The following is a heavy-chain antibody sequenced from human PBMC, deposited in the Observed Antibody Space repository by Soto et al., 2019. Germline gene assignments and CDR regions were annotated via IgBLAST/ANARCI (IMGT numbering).Heavy chain of an antibody. CDR2: IYPGDSDT. Sequence: KISCKGSGYSFTSYWIGWVRQMPGKGLEWMGIIYPGDSDTRYNPPFQGQVTISADKSISTAYLQWSSLKASDTAMYYCARSSSSVARYYYYGMDVWGKGTTVTGSS. CDR1: GYSFTSYW. CDR3: ARSSSSVARYYYYGMDV. D-gene: IGHD6-6*01. V-gene: IGHV5-51*01. J-gene: IGHJ6*04.